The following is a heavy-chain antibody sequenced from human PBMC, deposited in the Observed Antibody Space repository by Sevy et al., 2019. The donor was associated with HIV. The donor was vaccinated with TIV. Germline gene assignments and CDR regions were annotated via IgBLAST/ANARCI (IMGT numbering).Heavy chain of an antibody. V-gene: IGHV1-2*02. CDR2: INPGSGGT. D-gene: IGHD3-22*01. CDR3: ARMGNYYDSSGYYPLKF. Sequence: ASVKVSCRTSGYTFSGYYVHWLRQAPGQGLEWMGWINPGSGGTFFAKNFQDRVTLTLDTSITTAYMELSSLRLDDAVIYYCARMGNYYDSSGYYPLKFWGQGTMVTVSS. J-gene: IGHJ4*02. CDR1: GYTFSGYY.